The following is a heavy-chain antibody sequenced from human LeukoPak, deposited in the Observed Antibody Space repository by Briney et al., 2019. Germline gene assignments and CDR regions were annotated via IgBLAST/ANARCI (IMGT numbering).Heavy chain of an antibody. CDR1: GFTFDDYG. CDR2: VSWNSGSI. V-gene: IGHV3-9*03. Sequence: GGSLRLSCAASGFTFDDYGMSWVRQAPGKGLEWISGVSWNSGSIGYADSVKGRFTISRDNAKNSLYLQMNSLRAEDMALYYCAKDRYSSSSNYVDYWGQGTLVTVSS. J-gene: IGHJ4*02. D-gene: IGHD6-6*01. CDR3: AKDRYSSSSNYVDY.